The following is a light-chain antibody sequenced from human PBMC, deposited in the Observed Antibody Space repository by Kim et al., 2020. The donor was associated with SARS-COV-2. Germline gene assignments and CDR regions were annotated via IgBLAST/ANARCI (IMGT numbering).Light chain of an antibody. V-gene: IGKV3-20*01. CDR1: QSVRSTY. CDR2: GAS. CDR3: QQYGRSLWT. J-gene: IGKJ1*01. Sequence: PGERPTLSGMASQSVRSTYLAWYQQRPGQTPRLLIYGASRRATGIPDRFSGSGSGTDFTLTISRLEPEDFAVYYCQQYGRSLWTFGQGTKVDIK.